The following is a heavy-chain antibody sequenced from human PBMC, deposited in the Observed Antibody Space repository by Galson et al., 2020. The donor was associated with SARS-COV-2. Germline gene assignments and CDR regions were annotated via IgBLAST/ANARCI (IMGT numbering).Heavy chain of an antibody. V-gene: IGHV3-7*01. CDR1: GFTFNDFC. D-gene: IGHD6-19*01. CDR3: SREGWQGGY. Sequence: GGSLRLSCEVSGFTFNDFCMSWFRQAPGKGLEWVANIKGDGSETNYAEFVKGRFSISRDNAANSLYLQMNSLRVEDSAVYYCSREGWQGGYWGQGTRVTVSS. CDR2: IKGDGSET. J-gene: IGHJ4*02.